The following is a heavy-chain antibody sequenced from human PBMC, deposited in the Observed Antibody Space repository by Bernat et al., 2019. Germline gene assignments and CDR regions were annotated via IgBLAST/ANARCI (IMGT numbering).Heavy chain of an antibody. J-gene: IGHJ4*02. V-gene: IGHV3-15*01. CDR1: GFTFSNAW. D-gene: IGHD5-18*01. Sequence: EVQLVESGGGLVKPGGSLRLSCAASGFTFSNAWMSWVRQAPGKGLEWVGRIKCKTDGGTTDYAAPVKGRFTISRDDSKNTLYLQMNSLKTEDTAVYYCTTDVDTAMVTSRTVDWGQGTLVTVSS. CDR2: IKCKTDGGTT. CDR3: TTDVDTAMVTSRTVD.